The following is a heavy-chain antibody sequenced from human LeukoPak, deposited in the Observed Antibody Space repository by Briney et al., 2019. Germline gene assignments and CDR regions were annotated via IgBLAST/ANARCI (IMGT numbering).Heavy chain of an antibody. Sequence: SETLSLTCTVSGGSISSYYWSWIRQPAGTALEWIGRIYTSGTITYNPSLKSRVTMSVDTSKNQFSLKLSSVTAADTAVYYCARDAGTTGEVKFDPWGQGTLVTVSS. CDR3: ARDAGTTGEVKFDP. CDR1: GGSISSYY. V-gene: IGHV4-4*07. CDR2: IYTSGTI. D-gene: IGHD4-17*01. J-gene: IGHJ5*02.